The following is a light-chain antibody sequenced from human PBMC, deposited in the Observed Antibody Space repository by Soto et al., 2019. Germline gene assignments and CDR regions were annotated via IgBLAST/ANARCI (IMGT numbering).Light chain of an antibody. CDR2: GAS. J-gene: IGKJ2*01. CDR1: QSVSRSY. CDR3: QQYGSSPYT. V-gene: IGKV3-20*01. Sequence: IVLTQSPGTLSLSPGERVTLSCRASQSVSRSYLAWYQQKPGQAPRLLIYGASSRATGIPDRFRGSGSGTDFTLTISRLEPEDFAVYYCQQYGSSPYTFGQGTKLEIK.